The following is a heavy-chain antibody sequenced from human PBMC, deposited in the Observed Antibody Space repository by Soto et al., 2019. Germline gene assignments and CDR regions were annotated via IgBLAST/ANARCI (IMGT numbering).Heavy chain of an antibody. CDR3: ARYCSSTSCYKPGIAAAGTLAY. J-gene: IGHJ4*02. D-gene: IGHD2-2*02. Sequence: QVQLVQSGAEVKKPGSSVKVSCKASRGTFSSYAISWVRQAPGQGLEWMGGIIPIFGTANYAQKFQGRVTITADESTSTAYMELSSLRSEDTAVYYCARYCSSTSCYKPGIAAAGTLAYWGQGTLVTVSS. CDR1: RGTFSSYA. V-gene: IGHV1-69*01. CDR2: IIPIFGTA.